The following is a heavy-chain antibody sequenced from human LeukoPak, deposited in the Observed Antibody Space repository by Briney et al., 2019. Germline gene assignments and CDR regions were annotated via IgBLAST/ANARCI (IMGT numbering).Heavy chain of an antibody. CDR2: IYSGGST. V-gene: IGHV3-66*01. Sequence: GGSLRLSCAASGFTFSSYWMHWVRQAPGKGLVWVSVIYSGGSTFYADSVKGRFTISRDNSKNTLYLQMNSLRAEDTAVYYCARDSNYDYWGQGTLVTVSS. D-gene: IGHD3-3*02. CDR3: ARDSNYDY. CDR1: GFTFSSYW. J-gene: IGHJ4*02.